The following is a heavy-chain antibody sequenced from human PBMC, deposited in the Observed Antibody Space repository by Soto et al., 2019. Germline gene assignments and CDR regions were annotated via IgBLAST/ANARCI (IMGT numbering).Heavy chain of an antibody. J-gene: IGHJ5*02. CDR2: MNPNSGET. CDR1: GYTFTDYD. CDR3: ARVAVAARARWYNWFDP. D-gene: IGHD2-15*01. Sequence: QEQLVHSGAEVKKPGASVKVSCKTSGYTFTDYDINWVRQATGQGLEWIGWMNPNSGETGYAQKFQGRVTTTGSASLSPAYLELSSLRSEDTAVYYCARVAVAARARWYNWFDPWGQGTLVTVSS. V-gene: IGHV1-8*01.